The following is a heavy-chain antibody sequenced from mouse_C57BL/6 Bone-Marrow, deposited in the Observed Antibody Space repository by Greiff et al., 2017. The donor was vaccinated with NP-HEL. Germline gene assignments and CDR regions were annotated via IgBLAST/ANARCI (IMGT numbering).Heavy chain of an antibody. D-gene: IGHD3-2*02. Sequence: QVQLQQSGAELARPGASVKLSCKASGYTFTSYGISWVKQRTGQGLEWIGEIYPRSGNTYYNEKFKGKATLTADKSSSTAYMELRSLTSEDSAVYFCARDSSGTSFAYWGQGTLVTVSA. V-gene: IGHV1-81*01. CDR2: IYPRSGNT. J-gene: IGHJ3*01. CDR3: ARDSSGTSFAY. CDR1: GYTFTSYG.